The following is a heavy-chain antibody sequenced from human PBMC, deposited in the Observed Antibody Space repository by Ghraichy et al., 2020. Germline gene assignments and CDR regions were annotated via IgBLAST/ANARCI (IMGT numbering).Heavy chain of an antibody. CDR2: ISGSGGST. CDR3: AKDQGSGSPWDPHYYFDY. J-gene: IGHJ4*02. V-gene: IGHV3-23*01. CDR1: GFTFSSYA. Sequence: LSLTCAASGFTFSSYAMSWVRQAPGKGLEWVSAISGSGGSTYYADSVKGRFTISRDNSKNTLYLQMNSLRAEDTAVYYCAKDQGSGSPWDPHYYFDYWGQGTLVTVSS. D-gene: IGHD3-10*01.